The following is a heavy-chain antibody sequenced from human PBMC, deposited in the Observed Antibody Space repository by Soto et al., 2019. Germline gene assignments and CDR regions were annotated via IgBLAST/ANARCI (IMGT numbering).Heavy chain of an antibody. CDR3: AKGGGGDHGY. CDR1: GFIFTTSD. Sequence: EVQLVESEGGLVQPGGSLRLSCEASGFIFTTSDMSWVRQAPGKGLEWISSITITGDTTHYADSVKGRFTISRDNSRKTGYLQKNSRRGDDTGVYYRAKGGGGDHGYWGQGTLVAVSS. CDR2: ITITGDTT. D-gene: IGHD2-21*02. J-gene: IGHJ4*02. V-gene: IGHV3-23*04.